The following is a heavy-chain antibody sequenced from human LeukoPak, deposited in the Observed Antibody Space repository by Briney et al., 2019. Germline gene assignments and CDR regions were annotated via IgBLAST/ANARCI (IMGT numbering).Heavy chain of an antibody. CDR1: GGSFSGYY. J-gene: IGHJ6*03. V-gene: IGHV4-34*01. CDR2: INHSGST. CDR3: ARRIQLWKDYYYYMDV. Sequence: SETLSLTCAVYGGSFSGYYWSWIRQPPGKGLEWIGEINHSGSTNYNPSLKSRVTISVDKSKNQFSLKLSSVTAADTAVYYCARRIQLWKDYYYYMDVWGKGTTVTVSS. D-gene: IGHD5-18*01.